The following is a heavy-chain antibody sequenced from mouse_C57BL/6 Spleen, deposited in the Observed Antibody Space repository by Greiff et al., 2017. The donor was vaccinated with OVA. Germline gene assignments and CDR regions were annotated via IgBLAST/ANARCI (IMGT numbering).Heavy chain of an antibody. CDR2: IYPGDGDT. V-gene: IGHV1-82*01. CDR1: GYAFSSSW. Sequence: VKLVESGPELVKPGASVKISCKASGYAFSSSWMNWVKQRPGKGLEWIGRIYPGDGDTNYNGKFKGKATLTADKSSSTAYMQLSSLTSEDSAVYVCARTYYSNYLDYWGQGTTLTVSS. CDR3: ARTYYSNYLDY. J-gene: IGHJ2*01. D-gene: IGHD2-5*01.